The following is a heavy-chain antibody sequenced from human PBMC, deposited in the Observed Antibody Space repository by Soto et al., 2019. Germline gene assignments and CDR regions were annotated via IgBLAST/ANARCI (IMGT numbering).Heavy chain of an antibody. CDR1: GYTFTGYY. Sequence: VASVKVSCKASGYTFTGYYMHWVRQAPGQGLEWMGWINPNSGGTNYAQKFQGRVTMTRDTSISTAYMELSRLRSDDTAVYYCARALLYYDILTGYEPYYYYGMDVWGQGTTVTVSS. V-gene: IGHV1-2*02. CDR3: ARALLYYDILTGYEPYYYYGMDV. CDR2: INPNSGGT. J-gene: IGHJ6*02. D-gene: IGHD3-9*01.